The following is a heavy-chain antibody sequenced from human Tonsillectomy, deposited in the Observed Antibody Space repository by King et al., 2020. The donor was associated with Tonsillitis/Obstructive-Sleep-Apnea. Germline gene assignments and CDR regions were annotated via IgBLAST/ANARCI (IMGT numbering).Heavy chain of an antibody. Sequence: QLQESGPGLVKPSETLSLTCTVSGGSISSRSYYWGWIRQPPGKGLEWIGSIYYSGSTYYNPTLKSRVTISVDTSKNQFSLKLSSVTAADTAVYYCSSGTYYVNFYWGQGTLVTVSS. CDR2: IYYSGST. D-gene: IGHD1-26*01. CDR3: SSGTYYVNFY. CDR1: GGSISSRSYY. J-gene: IGHJ4*02. V-gene: IGHV4-39*01.